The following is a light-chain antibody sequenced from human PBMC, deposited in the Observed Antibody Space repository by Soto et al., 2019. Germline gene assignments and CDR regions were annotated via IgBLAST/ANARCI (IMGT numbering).Light chain of an antibody. CDR3: QQYGRSPPWT. CDR2: GAS. CDR1: QSVSSSY. Sequence: EIVLTQSPGTLSLSPGERATLSYRASQSVSSSYLAWYQQKPGQAPRLLIYGASSRATGIPDRFSGSGSGTDFTLTISRLEPEDFAVYYCQQYGRSPPWTFGQGTKVEIK. J-gene: IGKJ1*01. V-gene: IGKV3-20*01.